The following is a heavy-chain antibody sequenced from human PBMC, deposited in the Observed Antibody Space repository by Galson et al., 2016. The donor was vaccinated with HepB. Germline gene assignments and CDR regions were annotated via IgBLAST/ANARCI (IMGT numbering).Heavy chain of an antibody. V-gene: IGHV1-18*04. Sequence: VKVSCKASGYSLTNYGISWVRQAPGQGLEWMGWISAYSGNPNYAQRVQGRVTMTTDTSTSTAYMELRSLRSDDTAVYYCARRSYYNDKYFDYWGQGTLVTVSS. CDR3: ARRSYYNDKYFDY. CDR2: ISAYSGNP. CDR1: GYSLTNYG. D-gene: IGHD3-10*01. J-gene: IGHJ4*02.